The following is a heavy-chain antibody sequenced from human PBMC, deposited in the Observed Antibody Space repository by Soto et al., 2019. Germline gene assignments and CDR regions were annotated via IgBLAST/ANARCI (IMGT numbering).Heavy chain of an antibody. CDR2: IYPGDSDT. D-gene: IGHD4-17*01. J-gene: IGHJ6*01. V-gene: IGHV5-51*01. CDR3: ARYPTLTDYFFHGMDV. CDR1: GYTFTNYW. Sequence: PVESLTISCKVSGYTFTNYWIVWVLQIPGKGLEWMGIIYPGDSDTRYSPSFQGQVTISADRSISTAYLQWSSLKSSDTGMYYCARYPTLTDYFFHGMDVWGQGTTVTGSS.